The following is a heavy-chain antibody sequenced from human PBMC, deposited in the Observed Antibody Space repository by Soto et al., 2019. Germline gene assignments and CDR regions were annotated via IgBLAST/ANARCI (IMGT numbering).Heavy chain of an antibody. Sequence: PSETLSLTCAVYGGSFSGYYWSWIRQPPGKGLEWIGEINHSGSTNYNPSLKSRVTISVDTSKNQFSLKLSSVTAADTAVYYCARGRGYSSSDWFDPWGQGTLVTVSS. D-gene: IGHD6-6*01. V-gene: IGHV4-34*01. CDR1: GGSFSGYY. CDR2: INHSGST. J-gene: IGHJ5*02. CDR3: ARGRGYSSSDWFDP.